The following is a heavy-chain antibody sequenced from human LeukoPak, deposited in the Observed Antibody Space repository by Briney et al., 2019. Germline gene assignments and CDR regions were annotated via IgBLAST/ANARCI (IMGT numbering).Heavy chain of an antibody. D-gene: IGHD2-2*01. J-gene: IGHJ4*02. CDR1: GFTFDDYA. CDR2: ISWNSGSI. V-gene: IGHV3-9*01. CDR3: AKSLQAYCSSTSCYAYDFDY. Sequence: PGGSLRLSCAASGFTFDDYAMHWVRQAPGKGLEWVSGISWNSGSIGYADSVKGRFTISRDNAKNSLYLQMNSLRAEDTALYYCAKSLQAYCSSTSCYAYDFDYWGQGTLVTVSS.